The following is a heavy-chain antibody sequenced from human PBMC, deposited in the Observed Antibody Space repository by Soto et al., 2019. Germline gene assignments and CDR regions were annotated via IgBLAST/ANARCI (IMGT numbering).Heavy chain of an antibody. D-gene: IGHD3-22*01. CDR3: AKSNRGAYDTPDF. V-gene: IGHV3-30*18. J-gene: IGHJ4*02. Sequence: QVQLVESGGGVVQPGRSLRLSCAASGFSLNDYGMHWVRQPPGKGLEWVADISYDGRNKYYTDSVRGRFTISRDISKGTLQLQMNSLSPEETAVYYCAKSNRGAYDTPDFWGQGTPVTVSP. CDR2: ISYDGRNK. CDR1: GFSLNDYG.